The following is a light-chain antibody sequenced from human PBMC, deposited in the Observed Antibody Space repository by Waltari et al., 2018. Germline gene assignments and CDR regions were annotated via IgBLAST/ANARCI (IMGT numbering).Light chain of an antibody. CDR2: DAS. CDR1: QDISNY. CDR3: XXXDNLPFT. V-gene: IGKV1-33*01. Sequence: DIXMTXSXSSXSASVGXXVTITCQASQDISNYLNWYQQKPGKAPKLLIYDASNLETGVPSRFSGSGSGTDFTFXXSSLQPEXXATYYXXXXDNLPFTFXXXTXVDXK. J-gene: IGKJ3*01.